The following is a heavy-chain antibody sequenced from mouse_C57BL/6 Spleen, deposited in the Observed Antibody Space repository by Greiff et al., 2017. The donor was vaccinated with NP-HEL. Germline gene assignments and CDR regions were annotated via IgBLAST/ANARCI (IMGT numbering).Heavy chain of an antibody. CDR3: AVYDYDEDVPWFAY. J-gene: IGHJ3*01. CDR1: GYTFTSYW. D-gene: IGHD2-4*01. V-gene: IGHV1-72*01. CDR2: IDPNSGGT. Sequence: QVQLQQPGAELVKPGASVKLSCKASGYTFTSYWMHWVKQRPGRGLEWIGRIDPNSGGTKYNEKFKSKATLTVDQPSSTAYMQLSSLTSEDSAVYYCAVYDYDEDVPWFAYWGQGTLVTVSA.